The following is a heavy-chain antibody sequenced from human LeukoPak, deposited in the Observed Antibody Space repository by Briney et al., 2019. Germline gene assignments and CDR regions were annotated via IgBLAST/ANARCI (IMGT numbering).Heavy chain of an antibody. CDR3: AGVSDIMISFGGAISYFDY. J-gene: IGHJ4*02. CDR2: INQSGGT. CDR1: GDSLNGSH. V-gene: IGHV4-34*01. Sequence: PSETLSLTCTLNGDSLNGSHWSWIRQPPGKGLEWIGEINQSGGTHYNPALWSRLTISIDTSKNKFSLQLISVTDVDTGVYFCAGVSDIMISFGGAISYFDYWGQGAMVTVSS. D-gene: IGHD3-16*02.